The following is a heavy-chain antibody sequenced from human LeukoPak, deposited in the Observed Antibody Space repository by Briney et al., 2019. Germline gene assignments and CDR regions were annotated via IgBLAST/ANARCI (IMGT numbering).Heavy chain of an antibody. CDR2: ISYDGSNK. CDR3: ASLWGWDY. CDR1: GFTFSSYA. J-gene: IGHJ4*02. Sequence: GGSLRLSCAASGFTFSSYAMHWVRQAPGKGLEWVAVISYDGSNKYYADSVKGRFTISRDNSKNTLYLQMNSLRAEDTAVYYCASLWGWDYWGQGTLVTVSS. V-gene: IGHV3-30-3*01. D-gene: IGHD7-27*01.